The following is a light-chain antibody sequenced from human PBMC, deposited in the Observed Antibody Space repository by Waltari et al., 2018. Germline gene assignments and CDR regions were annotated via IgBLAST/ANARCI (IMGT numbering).Light chain of an antibody. CDR1: LSILHSSQNKNY. Sequence: DIVMTQSPDSLSVSLGERATINCKSSLSILHSSQNKNYLAWYQQKSGQSPKLLIYAASTRESGVPDRFSGSGSGTDFTLTISGLQAEDVAVYYCQQYFSSPLSFGHGTKVDIK. CDR2: AAS. CDR3: QQYFSSPLS. V-gene: IGKV4-1*01. J-gene: IGKJ3*01.